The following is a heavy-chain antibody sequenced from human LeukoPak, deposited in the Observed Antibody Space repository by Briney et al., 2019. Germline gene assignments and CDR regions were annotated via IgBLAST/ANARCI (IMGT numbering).Heavy chain of an antibody. Sequence: GGSLRLSCAASGFTFSNYWMSWVRQAPGKGLEWVTNIKQDGSEKYYVDSVRGRFTISRDNAKISLYLQMNSLRAEDTAVYYCARSEVAVAGTFDYWGQGTLVTVSS. CDR2: IKQDGSEK. CDR3: ARSEVAVAGTFDY. D-gene: IGHD6-19*01. CDR1: GFTFSNYW. V-gene: IGHV3-7*01. J-gene: IGHJ4*02.